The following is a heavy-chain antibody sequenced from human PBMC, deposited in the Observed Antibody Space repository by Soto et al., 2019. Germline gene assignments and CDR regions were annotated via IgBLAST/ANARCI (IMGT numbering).Heavy chain of an antibody. D-gene: IGHD3-16*01. CDR3: ARSPQTHSYAQFDS. V-gene: IGHV4-4*07. J-gene: IGHJ4*02. CDR1: GGSLSNYY. CDR2: VYTVGST. Sequence: SLTCTVSGGSLSNYYWSWIRQPAGKGLEWIGRVYTVGSTNYNPSLKSRVTMSIDTSKNQFSLRLTSVTAADTAVYFCARSPQTHSYAQFDSWGQGSLVTVSS.